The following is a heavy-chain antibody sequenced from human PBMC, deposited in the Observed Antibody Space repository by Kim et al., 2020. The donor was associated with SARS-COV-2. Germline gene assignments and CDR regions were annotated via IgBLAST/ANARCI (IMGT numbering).Heavy chain of an antibody. J-gene: IGHJ4*02. CDR2: ISGSGGST. V-gene: IGHV3-23*01. D-gene: IGHD6-6*01. CDR1: GFTFSSYA. CDR3: ASDGRDGGSSLHY. Sequence: GGSLRLSYAASGFTFSSYAMSWVRQAPGKGLEWVSAISGSGGSTYYADSVKGRFTISRDNSKNTLYLQMNSLRAEDTAVYYCASDGRDGGSSLHYWGQGTLVTVSS.